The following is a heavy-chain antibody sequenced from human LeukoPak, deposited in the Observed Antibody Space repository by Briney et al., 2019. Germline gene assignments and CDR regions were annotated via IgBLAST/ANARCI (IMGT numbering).Heavy chain of an antibody. Sequence: GGSLRLSCAASGFTFSDYWMHWVRQAPGKGLVWVSCISFDGSTTYADSVKGRFTISRDNAKNTLYLQMNSLRAEDTAVYCCARDYVGSSYYYYYMDVWGKGTTVTVSS. CDR2: ISFDGST. J-gene: IGHJ6*03. CDR3: ARDYVGSSYYYYYMDV. D-gene: IGHD6-6*01. V-gene: IGHV3-74*01. CDR1: GFTFSDYW.